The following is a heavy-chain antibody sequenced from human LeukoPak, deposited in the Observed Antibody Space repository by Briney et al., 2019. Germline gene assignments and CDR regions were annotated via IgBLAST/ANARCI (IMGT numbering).Heavy chain of an antibody. Sequence: PGGSLRLSCAASGFTFCSYGMHWVRQAPGKGLEWAAVIWSDGRDKYYADSVKGRFTISRDNSKNTLYLQMNSLRAEDTAVYYCARDHRTTVTVYYFDYWGQGTLVTVSS. J-gene: IGHJ4*02. V-gene: IGHV3-33*01. CDR1: GFTFCSYG. CDR2: IWSDGRDK. D-gene: IGHD4-17*01. CDR3: ARDHRTTVTVYYFDY.